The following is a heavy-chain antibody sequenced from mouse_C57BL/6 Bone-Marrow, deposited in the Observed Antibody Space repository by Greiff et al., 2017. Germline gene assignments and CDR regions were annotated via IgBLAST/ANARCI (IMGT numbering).Heavy chain of an antibody. D-gene: IGHD1-1*01. J-gene: IGHJ3*01. CDR2: FDPENGDT. Sequence: EVQLQQSGAELVRPGASVKLSCTASGFNIKDDYMHWVKPRPEQGLEWIGWFDPENGDTDYASKFQGKATITADTSSNTAYRPLSSLPSADTAVYYGTPVPICDYGSRAGRFAYWGQGTLVTVSA. CDR3: TPVPICDYGSRAGRFAY. V-gene: IGHV14-4*01. CDR1: GFNIKDDY.